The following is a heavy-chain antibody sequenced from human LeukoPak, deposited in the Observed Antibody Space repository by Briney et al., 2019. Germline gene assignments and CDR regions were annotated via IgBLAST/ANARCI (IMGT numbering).Heavy chain of an antibody. CDR3: ARGIIVLGGVLPVFDY. Sequence: SETLSLTCAVYGGSFSGYYWSWIRQPPGKGLEWIGEINHSGSTNYNPSLKSRVTISVDTSKNQFSLKLSSVTAADTAVYYCARGIIVLGGVLPVFDYWGKGTLVTVSS. V-gene: IGHV4-34*01. CDR1: GGSFSGYY. CDR2: INHSGST. D-gene: IGHD3-16*01. J-gene: IGHJ4*02.